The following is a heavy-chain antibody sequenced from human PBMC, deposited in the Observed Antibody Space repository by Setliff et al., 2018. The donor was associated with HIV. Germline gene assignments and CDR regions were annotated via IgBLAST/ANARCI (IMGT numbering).Heavy chain of an antibody. Sequence: ASVKVSCKASGYTFTHYAMNWVRQAPGQGLEWMGLINTRTGNPTYAQGFTGRFVFSLDTSVSTAYLQISSLKTEDTAVYYCARGEVELDSWGQGTLVTVSS. CDR1: GYTFTHYA. D-gene: IGHD1-1*01. CDR2: INTRTGNP. J-gene: IGHJ4*02. CDR3: ARGEVELDS. V-gene: IGHV7-4-1*02.